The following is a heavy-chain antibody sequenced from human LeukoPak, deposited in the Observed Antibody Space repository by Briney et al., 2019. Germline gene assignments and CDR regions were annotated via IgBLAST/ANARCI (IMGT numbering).Heavy chain of an antibody. CDR2: TYYRSKWYN. J-gene: IGHJ4*02. V-gene: IGHV6-1*01. Sequence: SQTLSLTCAISGDTLSSNSAAWNWLRQSPSRGLEWLGRTYYRSKWYNDYAVSVKSRITINPDTSKNQFSLQLNSVTPEDTAVYYCAREPEYYYDSSGYLDYWGQGTLVTVSS. D-gene: IGHD3-22*01. CDR1: GDTLSSNSAA. CDR3: AREPEYYYDSSGYLDY.